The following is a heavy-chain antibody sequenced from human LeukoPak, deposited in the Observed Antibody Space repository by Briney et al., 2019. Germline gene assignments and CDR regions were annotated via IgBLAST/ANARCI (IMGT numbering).Heavy chain of an antibody. Sequence: GGSLRLSCAASGFTFSSYGMHWVRQAPGKGLEWVAFIRYDGSNKYYADSVKGRFTISRDNSKNTLYLQMNSLRAEDTAVYYCAKTHGDSSSWYAALEIDYWGQGTLVTVSS. V-gene: IGHV3-30*02. D-gene: IGHD6-13*01. CDR1: GFTFSSYG. J-gene: IGHJ4*02. CDR3: AKTHGDSSSWYAALEIDY. CDR2: IRYDGSNK.